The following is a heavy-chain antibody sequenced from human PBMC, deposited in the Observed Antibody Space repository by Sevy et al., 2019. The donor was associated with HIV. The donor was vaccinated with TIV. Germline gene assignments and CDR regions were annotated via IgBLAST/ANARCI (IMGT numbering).Heavy chain of an antibody. CDR3: ARDYSGSYYYSRYYFDY. V-gene: IGHV3-7*03. J-gene: IGHJ4*02. D-gene: IGHD1-26*01. CDR1: GFTFSSYW. Sequence: GGSLRLSCAASGFTFSSYWMSWVRQAPGKGLEWVANIKQDGSEKYYVDSVKGRFTISRDNAKNSQYLQMNSLRAEDTAVYYCARDYSGSYYYSRYYFDYWGQGTLVTVSS. CDR2: IKQDGSEK.